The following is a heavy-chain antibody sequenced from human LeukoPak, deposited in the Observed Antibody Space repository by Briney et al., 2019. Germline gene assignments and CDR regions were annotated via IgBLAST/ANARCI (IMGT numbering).Heavy chain of an antibody. CDR2: ISASGAAR. J-gene: IGHJ4*02. D-gene: IGHD2/OR15-2a*01. CDR3: TRKGSQWDFLVDY. V-gene: IGHV3-48*04. Sequence: GGSLRLSCAASGFTFNTYSMNWIRQAPGKGLEWISFISASGAARKYADSVKGRFTISRDNVDNSLHLQMNSLTAEDTAVYYCTRKGSQWDFLVDYWGQGTRVAVSP. CDR1: GFTFNTYS.